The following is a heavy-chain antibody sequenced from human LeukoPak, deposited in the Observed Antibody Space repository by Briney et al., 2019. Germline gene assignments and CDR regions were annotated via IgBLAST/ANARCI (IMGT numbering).Heavy chain of an antibody. Sequence: ASVKVSCKAFGYTFTSYGISWVRQAPGQGLEWMGWISAYNGNTHYAQKLQGRVTMTTDTSTSTAYMELRSLRSDDTAVYYCARDIVVVVAATHYYYGMDVWGQGTTVTVSS. V-gene: IGHV1-18*01. CDR2: ISAYNGNT. J-gene: IGHJ6*02. D-gene: IGHD2-15*01. CDR3: ARDIVVVVAATHYYYGMDV. CDR1: GYTFTSYG.